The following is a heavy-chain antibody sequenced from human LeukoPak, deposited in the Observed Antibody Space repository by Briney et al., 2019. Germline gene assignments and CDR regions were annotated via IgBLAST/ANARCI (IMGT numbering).Heavy chain of an antibody. CDR2: ISSSSSYI. CDR1: GFTFSSYS. J-gene: IGHJ3*02. Sequence: PGGSLRLSCAASGFTFSSYSMNWVRQAPGKGLEWVSSISSSSSYIYYADSVKGRFTISRDNSKNTLYLQMNSLRAEDTAVYYCAKSDPRWSGELVSAFDIWGQGTMVTVSS. CDR3: AKSDPRWSGELVSAFDI. D-gene: IGHD3-10*01. V-gene: IGHV3-21*04.